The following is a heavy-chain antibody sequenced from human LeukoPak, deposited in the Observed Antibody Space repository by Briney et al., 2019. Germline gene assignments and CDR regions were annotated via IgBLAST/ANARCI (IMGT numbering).Heavy chain of an antibody. V-gene: IGHV1-24*01. CDR3: ATDGGVAAAGERRQFDY. CDR1: GYTLTELS. D-gene: IGHD6-13*01. Sequence: ASVKVSCKVSGYTLTELSMHWVRQAPGKGLEWMGGFDPEDGETIYAQKFQGRVTMTEDTSTDTAYMELSSLRSEDTAVYYCATDGGVAAAGERRQFDYWGQGTLVTVSS. J-gene: IGHJ4*02. CDR2: FDPEDGET.